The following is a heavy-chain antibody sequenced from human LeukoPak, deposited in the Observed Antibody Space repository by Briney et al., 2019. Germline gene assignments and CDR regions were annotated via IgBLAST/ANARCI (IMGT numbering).Heavy chain of an antibody. Sequence: PSETLSLTCTVSGYSINSGYYWGWIRQPPGKGLEWIAIIFHDGSTYYNPSLKSRVTISVDTSKNQFSLKLSSVTAADTAVYYCARDNQGRPWAFDIWGQGTMVTVSS. CDR3: ARDNQGRPWAFDI. D-gene: IGHD1-14*01. J-gene: IGHJ3*02. CDR1: GYSINSGYY. CDR2: IFHDGST. V-gene: IGHV4-38-2*02.